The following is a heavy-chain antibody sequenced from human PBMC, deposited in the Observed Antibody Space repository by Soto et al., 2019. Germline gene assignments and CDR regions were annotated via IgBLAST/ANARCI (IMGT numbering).Heavy chain of an antibody. CDR1: GGSISSYY. Sequence: SETLSLTCTVSGGSISSYYWSWIRQPPGKGLEWIGYIYYSGSTNYNPSLKSRVTISVDTSKNQFSLKLSSVTAADTAVSYCSRDAFGGVGDLWGGGALVTVSS. D-gene: IGHD3-16*01. CDR2: IYYSGST. CDR3: SRDAFGGVGDL. V-gene: IGHV4-59*01. J-gene: IGHJ2*01.